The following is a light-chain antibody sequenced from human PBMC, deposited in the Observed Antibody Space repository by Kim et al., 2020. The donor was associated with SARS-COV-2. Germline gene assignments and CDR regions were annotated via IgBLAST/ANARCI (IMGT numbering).Light chain of an antibody. J-gene: IGLJ2*01. Sequence: SYELTQPPSVSVSPGQTASITCSGDKLGHKYASWYQQKPGQSPVLVIFQDNKRPSGIPERFSGSNSGNAATLTISGTQAVDEADYYCQAWDSSTVVFGGGTQLTVL. CDR3: QAWDSSTVV. CDR1: KLGHKY. V-gene: IGLV3-1*01. CDR2: QDN.